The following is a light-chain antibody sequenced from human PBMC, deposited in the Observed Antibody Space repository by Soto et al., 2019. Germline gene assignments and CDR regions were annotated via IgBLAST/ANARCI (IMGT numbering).Light chain of an antibody. CDR3: QQYCSSPLFT. V-gene: IGKV3-20*01. Sequence: EIVLTQSPGTLSLSPGERATLSCRASQSVSSSYLAWYQQKPGQAPRLLIYGASSRATGIPDRFSGSGSGTDFTLNINRLEPEDFAVYYCQQYCSSPLFTFGPGTKVDIQ. CDR2: GAS. J-gene: IGKJ3*01. CDR1: QSVSSSY.